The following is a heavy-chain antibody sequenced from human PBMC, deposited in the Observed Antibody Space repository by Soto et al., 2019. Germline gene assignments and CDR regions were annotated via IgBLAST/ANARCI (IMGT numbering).Heavy chain of an antibody. CDR1: GFTFSSYA. CDR2: ISSNGGST. V-gene: IGHV3-64*01. CDR3: ARVLCGGDCSYRLFYGMDV. Sequence: PGGSLRLSCAASGFTFSSYAMHWVRQAPGKGLDYVSAISSNGGSTYYANSVKGRFTISRDNSKNTLYLQMGSLRAEDMAVYYCARVLCGGDCSYRLFYGMDVWGQGTTVTVSS. D-gene: IGHD2-21*02. J-gene: IGHJ6*02.